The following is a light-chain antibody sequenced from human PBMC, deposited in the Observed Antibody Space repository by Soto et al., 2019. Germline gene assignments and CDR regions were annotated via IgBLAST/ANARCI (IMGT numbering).Light chain of an antibody. CDR3: QEYNHWHPIT. Sequence: EIVLTQSPDTLSLSPGERASLSCRASQTVSWNYLAWYQQTPGQAPRLLIFGASSRATGVPDRFSGSGSGTDFTLVISRLDPEDFAVYYCQEYNHWHPITFGGGTKVEIK. CDR2: GAS. CDR1: QTVSWNY. V-gene: IGKV3D-20*02. J-gene: IGKJ4*02.